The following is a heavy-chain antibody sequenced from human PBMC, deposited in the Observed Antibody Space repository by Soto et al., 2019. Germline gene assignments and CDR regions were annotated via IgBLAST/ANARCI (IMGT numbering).Heavy chain of an antibody. CDR3: ARGNRRERGSSWCGDAFDI. D-gene: IGHD6-13*01. Sequence: ASVKVSCKASGYTFTSYDINWVRQATGQGLERMGWMNPNSGNTGYAQKFQGRVTMTRNTSISTAYMELSSLRSEDTAVYYCARGNRRERGSSWCGDAFDIWGQGTMVTV. J-gene: IGHJ3*02. CDR1: GYTFTSYD. V-gene: IGHV1-8*01. CDR2: MNPNSGNT.